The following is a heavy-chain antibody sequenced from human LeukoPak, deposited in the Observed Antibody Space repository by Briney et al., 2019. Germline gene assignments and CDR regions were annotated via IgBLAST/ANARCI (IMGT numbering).Heavy chain of an antibody. CDR3: ARHSGTLAYFDY. D-gene: IGHD1-26*01. CDR1: RFTLSDYA. CDR2: ISGNGYDS. V-gene: IGHV3-23*01. Sequence: GGSLRLSCAASRFTLSDYAMSWVRQAPGKGLEWVSSISGNGYDSDYADSVKGRFTISRDNAKNSLYLQMNSLRAEDTAVYYCARHSGTLAYFDYWGQGTLVTVSS. J-gene: IGHJ4*02.